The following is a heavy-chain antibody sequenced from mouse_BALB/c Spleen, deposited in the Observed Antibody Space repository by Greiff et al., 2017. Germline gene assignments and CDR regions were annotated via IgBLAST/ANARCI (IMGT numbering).Heavy chain of an antibody. CDR2: IWAGGST. J-gene: IGHJ4*01. D-gene: IGHD2-14*01. Sequence: VQLQQSGPGLVAPSQCLSISCTVSGFSLTSYGVHWVRQPPGKGLEWLGVIWAGGSTNYYSALMSRLSISKDNSKSQVFLKMNSRRTDDTAMYYDARDRSRYENYAMDYWGQGTSVTVSS. CDR1: GFSLTSYG. CDR3: ARDRSRYENYAMDY. V-gene: IGHV2-9*02.